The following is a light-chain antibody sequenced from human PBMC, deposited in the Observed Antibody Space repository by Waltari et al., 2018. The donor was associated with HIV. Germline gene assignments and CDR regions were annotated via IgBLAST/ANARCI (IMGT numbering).Light chain of an antibody. Sequence: SYELTQPPSVSVSPGQTASITCSGDKLGDKYACWYQQKPGQSPALGIYQDNKRPSGIPDRFSRSNSGNTATLTISGTQAVDEADYYCQAWDSSTAFYVFGTGTKVTVL. CDR2: QDN. J-gene: IGLJ1*01. CDR3: QAWDSSTAFYV. V-gene: IGLV3-1*01. CDR1: KLGDKY.